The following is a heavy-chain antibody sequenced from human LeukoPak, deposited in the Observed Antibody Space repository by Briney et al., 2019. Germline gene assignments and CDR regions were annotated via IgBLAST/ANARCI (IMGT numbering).Heavy chain of an antibody. CDR2: INPNGGST. Sequence: RGASVKVSCKASGYTLTRYFIHWVRQAPGQGLEWMGIINPNGGSTSYPQKFQGRVTMTRDTSTNTVHMELSSLKSEDTAVYYCARARHSGSYYYYWGQGTLVTVSS. V-gene: IGHV1-46*01. CDR3: ARARHSGSYYYY. CDR1: GYTLTRYF. D-gene: IGHD1-26*01. J-gene: IGHJ4*02.